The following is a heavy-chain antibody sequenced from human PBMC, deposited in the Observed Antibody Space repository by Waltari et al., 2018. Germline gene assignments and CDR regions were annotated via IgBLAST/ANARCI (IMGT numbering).Heavy chain of an antibody. Sequence: QVQLQESGPGLVKPSETLSLTCTVSGGSISSYYWSWIRQPAGKGLEWIGRIYTSGRSNYNPSLVSRVTVSVDTSKNQFSLKLSSVTAADTAVYYCAREIIVSPYYYYDMDVWGKGTTVTISS. V-gene: IGHV4-4*07. CDR1: GGSISSYY. J-gene: IGHJ6*03. D-gene: IGHD3-16*02. CDR3: AREIIVSPYYYYDMDV. CDR2: IYTSGRS.